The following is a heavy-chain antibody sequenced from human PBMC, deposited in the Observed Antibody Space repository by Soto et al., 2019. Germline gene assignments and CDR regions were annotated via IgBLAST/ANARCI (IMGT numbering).Heavy chain of an antibody. CDR2: INYSGTT. CDR3: ARHGITGSYYDAFDI. D-gene: IGHD1-26*01. V-gene: IGHV4-39*01. CDR1: CHSISSSLCQ. Sequence: SATLSLTSPLRCHSISSSLCQWASIRQPPWKGLGWIASINYSGTTFYNPSLKSRVTLSVDTSKNQFALKLSSVTAAETAVYYCARHGITGSYYDAFDIWGQGTMVT. J-gene: IGHJ3*02.